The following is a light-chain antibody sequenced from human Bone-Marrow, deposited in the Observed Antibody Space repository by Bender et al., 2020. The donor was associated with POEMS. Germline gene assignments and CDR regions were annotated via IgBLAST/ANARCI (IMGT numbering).Light chain of an antibody. CDR3: SSYTSTSTAYV. CDR1: SRDVGNYNY. CDR2: HVS. J-gene: IGLJ1*01. V-gene: IGLV2-14*03. Sequence: QSALTQPASVSGSPGQSITVSCTGTSRDVGNYNYVSWYQHHPGKAPKLMIYHVSSRPSGVSNLFSGSKSGNTASLTISGLQAEDEADYYCSSYTSTSTAYVFGTGTKVTVL.